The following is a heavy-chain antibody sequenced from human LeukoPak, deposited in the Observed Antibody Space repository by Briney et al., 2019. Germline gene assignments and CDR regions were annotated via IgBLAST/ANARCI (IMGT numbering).Heavy chain of an antibody. V-gene: IGHV1-69*06. D-gene: IGHD2-8*01. J-gene: IGHJ3*02. CDR1: GYTFTSYD. CDR3: ARRYCTNGVCYHDRGAFDI. Sequence: GASVKVSCKASGYTFTSYDINWVRQAPGQGLEWMGEIIPIFGTATYAQKFQGRVTITADTSTSTVYMELSSLRSEDTAVYYCARRYCTNGVCYHDRGAFDIWGQGTMVTVSS. CDR2: IIPIFGTA.